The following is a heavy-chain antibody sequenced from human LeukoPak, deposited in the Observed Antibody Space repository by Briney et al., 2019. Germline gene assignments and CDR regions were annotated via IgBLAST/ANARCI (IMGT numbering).Heavy chain of an antibody. Sequence: GGSLRLSCAASGFTFSSYSMNWVRQAPGKGLEWVSSISCSSSYIYYADSVKGRFTISRDNAKNSLYLQMNSLRAEDTAVYYCARLNYYDSSGPNPYFDYWGQGTLVTVSS. D-gene: IGHD3-22*01. V-gene: IGHV3-21*01. CDR2: ISCSSSYI. CDR3: ARLNYYDSSGPNPYFDY. J-gene: IGHJ4*02. CDR1: GFTFSSYS.